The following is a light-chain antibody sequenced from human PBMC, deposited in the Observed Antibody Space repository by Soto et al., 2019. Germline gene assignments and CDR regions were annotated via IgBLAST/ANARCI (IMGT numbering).Light chain of an antibody. CDR2: GAS. CDR3: QQHNNGPPWT. Sequence: IGMTQSPTPLSVSPGERATLSCRASQSVGNNVAWYQQKPGQPPRLLIYGASTRAAGVPARFSGSGYGRQFSLTISSLQSEDFAIYHCQQHNNGPPWTVGQGTKVDIK. CDR1: QSVGNN. V-gene: IGKV3-15*01. J-gene: IGKJ1*01.